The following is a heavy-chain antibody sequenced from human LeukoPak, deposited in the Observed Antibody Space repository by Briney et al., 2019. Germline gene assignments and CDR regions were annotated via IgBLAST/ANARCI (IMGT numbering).Heavy chain of an antibody. J-gene: IGHJ4*02. CDR2: INHSGST. Sequence: PSETLSLTCAVYGGPFSGYYWSWIRQPPGKGLEWIGEINHSGSTNYNPSLKSRVTISVDTSKNQFSLKLSSVTAADTAVYYCARGRSSGYYYWGQGTLVTVSS. CDR3: ARGRSSGYYY. V-gene: IGHV4-34*01. D-gene: IGHD3-22*01. CDR1: GGPFSGYY.